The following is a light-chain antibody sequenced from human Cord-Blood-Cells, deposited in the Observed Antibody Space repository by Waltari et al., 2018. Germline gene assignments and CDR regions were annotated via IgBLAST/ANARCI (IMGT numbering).Light chain of an antibody. J-gene: IGLJ2*01. CDR2: EGS. Sequence: QSALTQPASVSGSPGQSITIPCTATSTDVGSYNLVSWYQQHPDKAPKLMLYEGSKRPSGVSNRFSGSKSGNTASLTISGLQAEDEADYYCCSYAGSSTVVFGGGTKLTVL. CDR1: STDVGSYNL. CDR3: CSYAGSSTVV. V-gene: IGLV2-23*01.